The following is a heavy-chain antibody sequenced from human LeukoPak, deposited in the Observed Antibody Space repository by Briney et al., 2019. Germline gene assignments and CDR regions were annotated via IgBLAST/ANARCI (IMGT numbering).Heavy chain of an antibody. J-gene: IGHJ4*02. Sequence: SQTLSLTCTVSGGSISSGGYYWSWIRQHPGKGLEWIGYIYYSGSTYYNPSLKSRVTISVDTSENQFSLKLTSVTAADTAVYYCARSPEYYFDYWSQGTLVTVSS. D-gene: IGHD1-14*01. CDR3: ARSPEYYFDY. CDR2: IYYSGST. CDR1: GGSISSGGYY. V-gene: IGHV4-31*03.